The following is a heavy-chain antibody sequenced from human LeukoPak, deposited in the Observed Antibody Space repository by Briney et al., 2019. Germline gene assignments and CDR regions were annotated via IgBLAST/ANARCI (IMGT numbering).Heavy chain of an antibody. CDR2: IYSGGGT. D-gene: IGHD3-22*01. CDR1: GFTVSSNY. CDR3: ARAEPPSSGYN. V-gene: IGHV3-53*01. J-gene: IGHJ4*02. Sequence: PGGSLRLSCAASGFTVSSNYMSWVRQAPGKGLEWVSVIYSGGGTYYADSVKGRFTISRDNSKNTLYLQMNSLTAEDTAVYYCARAEPPSSGYNWGQGTLVTVSS.